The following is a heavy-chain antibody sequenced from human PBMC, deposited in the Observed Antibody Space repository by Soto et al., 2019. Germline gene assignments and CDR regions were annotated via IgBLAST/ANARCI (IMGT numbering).Heavy chain of an antibody. J-gene: IGHJ5*02. Sequence: PSETLSLTCTVSGGSISSGGYYWSWVRQHPGKGLEWIGYIYYSGSTYYNPSLKSRVTISVDTSKNQFSLKLSSVTAADTAVYYCASYSSSHPQGFDPWGQGTLVTVSS. CDR2: IYYSGST. CDR1: GGSISSGGYY. CDR3: ASYSSSHPQGFDP. D-gene: IGHD6-13*01. V-gene: IGHV4-31*03.